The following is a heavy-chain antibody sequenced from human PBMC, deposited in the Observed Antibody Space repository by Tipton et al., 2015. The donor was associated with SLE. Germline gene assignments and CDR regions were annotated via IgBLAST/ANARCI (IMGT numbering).Heavy chain of an antibody. V-gene: IGHV4-39*01. J-gene: IGHJ4*02. CDR1: GGSISSSSYY. CDR3: ARLLVGAIPDY. Sequence: TLSLTCTVSGGSISSSSYYWGWIRQPPGKGLEWIGSIYYSGSTYYNPSLKSRVTISVDTSKNQFSLKLSSVTAADTAVYYCARLLVGAIPDYWGQGTLVTVSS. D-gene: IGHD1-26*01. CDR2: IYYSGST.